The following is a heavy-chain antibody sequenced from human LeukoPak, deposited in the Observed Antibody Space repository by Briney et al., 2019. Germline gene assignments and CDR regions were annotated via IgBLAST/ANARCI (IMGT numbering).Heavy chain of an antibody. Sequence: PGESLKISCKGSGYSFTSYWIGWVRQMPGKGLEWVGIIYPDDSNTRYSPSFQGQVTISADKSSNTAYLLWSSLKASDTAMYYCAREMGVLRFLEDAFDIWGQGTMVTVSS. CDR1: GYSFTSYW. CDR3: AREMGVLRFLEDAFDI. J-gene: IGHJ3*02. D-gene: IGHD3-3*01. CDR2: IYPDDSNT. V-gene: IGHV5-51*01.